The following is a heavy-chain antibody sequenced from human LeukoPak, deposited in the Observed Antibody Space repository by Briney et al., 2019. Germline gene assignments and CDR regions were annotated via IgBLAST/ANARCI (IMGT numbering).Heavy chain of an antibody. CDR2: VNLQGST. D-gene: IGHD6-25*01. CDR1: GGSISNTNW. J-gene: IGHJ4*02. V-gene: IGHV4-4*02. CDR3: AREGGPYRPLDY. Sequence: SETLSLTCGVSGGSISNTNWWTWVRQPPGKGLEWIGEVNLQGSTNYNPSLKSRVAISVAESENHISLKLTSVTAADTAVYSCAREGGPYRPLDYSGQGTLVTVAS.